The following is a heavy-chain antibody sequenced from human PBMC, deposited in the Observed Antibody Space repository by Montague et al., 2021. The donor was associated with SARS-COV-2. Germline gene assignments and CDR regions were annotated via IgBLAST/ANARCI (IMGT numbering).Heavy chain of an antibody. D-gene: IGHD3-3*01. CDR3: ARWGEYYDSPYYYYAMDV. J-gene: IGHJ6*02. V-gene: IGHV4-59*12. CDR1: GGSISPYY. CDR2: TSYSGST. Sequence: SETLSLTCTVSGGSISPYYWRWIRQSPGKGLECIGYTSYSGSTDYNPSLKSRVTISIDTSKNQFSLKLNSVTAADTAVYYCARWGEYYDSPYYYYAMDVWGQGTTVTVSS.